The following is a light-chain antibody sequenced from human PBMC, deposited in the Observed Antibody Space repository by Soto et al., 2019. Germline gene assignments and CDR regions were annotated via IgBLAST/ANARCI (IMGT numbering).Light chain of an antibody. CDR3: QQYNNWPT. CDR1: QSVSNN. Sequence: EIVMTQSPGTLSLSPGERATLSCRASQSVSNNYLAWYQQKPGQAPRLLIYGASTRATGIPARFSGSGSGTEFTLTISSVQSEDFAVYFCQQYNNWPTFGQGTKVDI. J-gene: IGKJ1*01. V-gene: IGKV3-15*01. CDR2: GAS.